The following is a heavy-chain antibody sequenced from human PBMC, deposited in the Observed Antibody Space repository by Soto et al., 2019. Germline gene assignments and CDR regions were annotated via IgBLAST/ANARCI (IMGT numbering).Heavy chain of an antibody. CDR3: ARDGRHSSCTHLIPLDS. CDR2: ISPYHGST. Sequence: QVQLIQSGPEVKNPGASVKVSCKASGYNFDSFGITWVRQAPGQGLEWMGWISPYHGSTNYAQKLRGRVTMTTDTSTRTAYMDLRSLTSDDTAVYYCARDGRHSSCTHLIPLDSWGQGTLVIVSS. D-gene: IGHD3-22*01. V-gene: IGHV1-18*01. J-gene: IGHJ4*02. CDR1: GYNFDSFG.